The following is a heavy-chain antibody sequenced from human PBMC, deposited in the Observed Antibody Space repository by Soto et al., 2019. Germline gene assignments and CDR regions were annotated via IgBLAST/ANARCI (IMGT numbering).Heavy chain of an antibody. V-gene: IGHV3-30-3*01. J-gene: IGHJ6*02. CDR3: ARGPTGGYYYYYGMDV. Sequence: GGSLRLSCAASGFTFSSYAMHWVRQAPGKGLEWVAVISYDGSNKYYADSVKGRFTISRDNSKNTLYLQMNSLRAEDTAVYYCARGPTGGYYYYYGMDVWGQGTTVTVSS. CDR2: ISYDGSNK. D-gene: IGHD3-9*01. CDR1: GFTFSSYA.